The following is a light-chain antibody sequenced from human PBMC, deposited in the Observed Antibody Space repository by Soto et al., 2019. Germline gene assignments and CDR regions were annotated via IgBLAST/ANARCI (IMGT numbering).Light chain of an antibody. CDR1: ESVDIY. CDR3: QQRRNWPPLT. V-gene: IGKV3-11*01. J-gene: IGKJ4*01. Sequence: ETVLTQSPATLSLSPGETATLSCRASESVDIYLAWYQQKPGQAPRLLIYHASNRATGIPARFSGSGSGTASTPTITSLEPEDSAVYYCQQRRNWPPLTFGGGTRVEI. CDR2: HAS.